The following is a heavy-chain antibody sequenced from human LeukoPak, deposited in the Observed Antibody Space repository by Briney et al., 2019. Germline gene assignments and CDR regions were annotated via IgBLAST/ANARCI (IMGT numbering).Heavy chain of an antibody. V-gene: IGHV4-59*08. CDR2: IYGSGST. CDR1: GGSISSYY. CDR3: ARQIPGVMATRRWGFDY. Sequence: SETLSLTCTVAGGSISSYYWSWIRQPPGKGLEWLGHIYGSGSTNYNPSLKSRVTLSVDTSKNHFSLKLNSVTAADTAVYFCARQIPGVMATRRWGFDYWGQGTLVTVSS. D-gene: IGHD3-16*01. J-gene: IGHJ4*02.